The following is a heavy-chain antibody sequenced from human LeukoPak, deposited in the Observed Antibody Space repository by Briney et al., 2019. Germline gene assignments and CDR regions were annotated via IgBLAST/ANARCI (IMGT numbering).Heavy chain of an antibody. V-gene: IGHV4-34*01. CDR1: GGSFSGYY. CDR2: INHSGST. Sequence: SETLSLTCAVYGGSFSGYYWSWIRQPPGKGLEWIGEINHSGSTNYNPSLKSRVTISVDTSKNQFSLKLSSVTAADTAVYYCARARYYYDSSGYGFDYWGRGTLVTVSS. D-gene: IGHD3-22*01. CDR3: ARARYYYDSSGYGFDY. J-gene: IGHJ4*02.